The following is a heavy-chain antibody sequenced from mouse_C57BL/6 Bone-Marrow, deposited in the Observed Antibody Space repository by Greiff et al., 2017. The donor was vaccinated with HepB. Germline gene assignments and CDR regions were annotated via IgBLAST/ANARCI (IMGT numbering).Heavy chain of an antibody. Sequence: EVQLQQSGPELVKPGASVKISCKASGYTFTDYYMNWVKQSHGKSLEWIGDINPNNGGTSYNQKFKGKATLTVDKSSSTAYMELRSLTSEDSAVYYCARWDYGSSYWYVDVCGTGTTVTVTS. J-gene: IGHJ1*03. CDR1: GYTFTDYY. CDR3: ARWDYGSSYWYVDV. CDR2: INPNNGGT. D-gene: IGHD1-1*01. V-gene: IGHV1-26*01.